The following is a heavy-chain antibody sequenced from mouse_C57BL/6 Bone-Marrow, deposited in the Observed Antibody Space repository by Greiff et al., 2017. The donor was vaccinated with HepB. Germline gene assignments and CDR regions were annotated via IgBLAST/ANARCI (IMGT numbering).Heavy chain of an antibody. V-gene: IGHV1-19*01. Sequence: EVQLQQSGPVLVKPGASVKMSCKASGYTFTDYYMNWVKQSHGKSLEWIGVINPYNGGTSYNQKFKGKDTLTVDKSSSTAYMELNSLTSEDSAVYYCAREGDYSNDWYCDVWGTGTTVTVSS. CDR3: AREGDYSNDWYCDV. CDR2: INPYNGGT. J-gene: IGHJ1*03. CDR1: GYTFTDYY. D-gene: IGHD2-5*01.